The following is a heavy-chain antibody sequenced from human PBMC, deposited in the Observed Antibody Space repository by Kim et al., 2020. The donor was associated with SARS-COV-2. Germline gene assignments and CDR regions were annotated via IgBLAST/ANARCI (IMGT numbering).Heavy chain of an antibody. V-gene: IGHV3-21*01. CDR2: ISSSSSYI. J-gene: IGHJ6*02. CDR3: ASRRYGGYVYYYGMDV. Sequence: GGSLRPSCAASGFTFSSYSMNWVRQAPGKGLEWVSSISSSSSYIYYADSVKGRFTISRDNAKNSLYLQMNSLRAEDTAVYYCASRRYGGYVYYYGMDVWGQGTTVTVSS. CDR1: GFTFSSYS. D-gene: IGHD5-12*01.